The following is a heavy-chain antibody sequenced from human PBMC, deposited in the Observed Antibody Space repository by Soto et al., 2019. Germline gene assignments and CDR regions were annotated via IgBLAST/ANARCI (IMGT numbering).Heavy chain of an antibody. V-gene: IGHV1-69*02. Sequence: SVKVSCKASGGTFSSYTISWVRQAPGQGLEWMGRIIPILGIANYAQKFQGRVTITADKSTSTAYMELSSLRSEDTAVYYCARGRYCSDGSCYPKGFQHWGQGTLVTVSS. D-gene: IGHD2-15*01. J-gene: IGHJ1*01. CDR3: ARGRYCSDGSCYPKGFQH. CDR1: GGTFSSYT. CDR2: IIPILGIA.